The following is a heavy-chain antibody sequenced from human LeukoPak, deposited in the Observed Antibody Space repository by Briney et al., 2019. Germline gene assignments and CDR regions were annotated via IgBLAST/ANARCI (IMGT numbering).Heavy chain of an antibody. D-gene: IGHD6-13*01. CDR1: GFTFSSYA. J-gene: IGHJ4*02. CDR2: ISYDGSNK. CDR3: ARDLTAVIAADSFDY. Sequence: GSLRLSCAASGFTFSSYAMHWVRQAPGKGLEWVAVISYDGSNKYYADSVKGRFTISRDNSKNTLYLQMNSLRAEDTAVYYCARDLTAVIAADSFDYWGQGTLVTVSS. V-gene: IGHV3-30-3*01.